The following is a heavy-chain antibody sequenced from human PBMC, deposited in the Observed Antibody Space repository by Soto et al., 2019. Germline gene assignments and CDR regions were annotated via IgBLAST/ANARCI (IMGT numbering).Heavy chain of an antibody. J-gene: IGHJ6*02. V-gene: IGHV3-64*01. CDR1: GFTFSSYA. D-gene: IGHD5-12*01. CDR3: ARGIVATYGMDV. CDR2: ISSNGGST. Sequence: EVQLVESGGGLVQPGGSLRLSCAASGFTFSSYAMHWVRQAPGKGLEYVSAISSNGGSTYYANSVKGRFTISRDNSKNTLYLQMGSLRAEDMAVYYCARGIVATYGMDVWDQGTTVTVSS.